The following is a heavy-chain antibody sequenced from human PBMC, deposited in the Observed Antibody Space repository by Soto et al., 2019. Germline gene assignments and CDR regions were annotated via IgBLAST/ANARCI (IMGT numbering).Heavy chain of an antibody. D-gene: IGHD2-15*01. CDR1: GGSSGSTCDY. V-gene: IGHV4-61*01. CDR2: IYYSGRT. J-gene: IGHJ4*02. CDR3: ARGGYSGRLYYFDY. Sequence: SETLSVTCCVAGGSSGSTCDYWSWIRQPPGKGLEWIGYIYYSGRTDYKSSLKSRVTISLDPSKNQVSLKFNSVTAADTAVYYCARGGYSGRLYYFDYWGLGTLVTVSS.